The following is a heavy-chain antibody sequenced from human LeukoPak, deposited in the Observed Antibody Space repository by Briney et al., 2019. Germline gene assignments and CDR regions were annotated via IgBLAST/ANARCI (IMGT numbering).Heavy chain of an antibody. Sequence: GGSLRLSYAASGFTFSSYAMSWVRQAPGKGLEWVSAISGSGGSTYYADSVKGRYTISRDNSKNTLYLQMNSLRAEDTAVYYCAKSLPRYYYHGMDVWGQGTTVTVSS. CDR2: ISGSGGST. V-gene: IGHV3-23*01. J-gene: IGHJ6*02. CDR3: AKSLPRYYYHGMDV. CDR1: GFTFSSYA.